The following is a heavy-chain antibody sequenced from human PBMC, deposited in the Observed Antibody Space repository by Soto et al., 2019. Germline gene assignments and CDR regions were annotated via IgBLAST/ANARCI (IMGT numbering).Heavy chain of an antibody. CDR3: ARVGGYYDNYYFDY. J-gene: IGHJ4*02. CDR2: ISYDGSNK. CDR1: GFTFSSYA. V-gene: IGHV3-30-3*01. Sequence: QVQLVESGGGVVQPGRSLRLSCAASGFTFSSYAMHWVRQAPGKGLEWVAVISYDGSNKYYADSVKGRFTISRDNSKNTLYLQMNSLRAEDTAVYYCARVGGYYDNYYFDYWGQGTLVTVSS. D-gene: IGHD3-22*01.